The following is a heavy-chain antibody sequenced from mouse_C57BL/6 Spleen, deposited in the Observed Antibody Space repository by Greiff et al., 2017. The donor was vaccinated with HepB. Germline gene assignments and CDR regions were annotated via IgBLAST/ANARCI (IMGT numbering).Heavy chain of an antibody. D-gene: IGHD2-5*01. CDR2: ISYDGSN. Sequence: EVKLQESGPGLVKPSQSLSLTCSVTGYSITSGYYWNWIRQFPGNKLEWMGYISYDGSNNYNPSLKNRISITRDTSKNQFFLKLNSVTTEDTATYYCVYSNYEGTWFAYWGQGTLVTVSA. CDR3: VYSNYEGTWFAY. CDR1: GYSITSGYY. V-gene: IGHV3-6*01. J-gene: IGHJ3*01.